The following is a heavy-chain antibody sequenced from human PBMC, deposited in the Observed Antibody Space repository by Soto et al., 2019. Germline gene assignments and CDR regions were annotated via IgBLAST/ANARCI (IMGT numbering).Heavy chain of an antibody. V-gene: IGHV3-74*01. CDR1: GFIFSMYW. Sequence: GGSMRLSCETSGFIFSMYWMHWVRQVPGKGPQWVARITDDGSTTYYAASVEGRFTISRDNAKNALYLQMTSLRADDTAVYYCTRGPRPTSIGTGAFWGQGTLVTVSS. J-gene: IGHJ4*02. D-gene: IGHD3-10*01. CDR2: ITDDGSTT. CDR3: TRGPRPTSIGTGAF.